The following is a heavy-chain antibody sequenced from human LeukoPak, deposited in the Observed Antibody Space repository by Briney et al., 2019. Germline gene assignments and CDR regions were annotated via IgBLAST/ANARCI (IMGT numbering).Heavy chain of an antibody. Sequence: GGSLRLSCAASGFPVRSNYMEWLREAPGGGVEGVGRSRNKADSYTTESAASVKGRFTISRDDSKNSLYLQMNSLKAEDTAVYYCARVRGGSWVAFDIWGQGTMVTVSS. D-gene: IGHD1-26*01. J-gene: IGHJ3*02. CDR1: GFPVRSNY. V-gene: IGHV3-72*01. CDR3: ARVRGGSWVAFDI. CDR2: SRNKADSYTT.